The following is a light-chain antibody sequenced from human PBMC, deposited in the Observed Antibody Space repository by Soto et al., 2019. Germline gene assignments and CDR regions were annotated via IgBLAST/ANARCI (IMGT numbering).Light chain of an antibody. CDR1: SSDVGGYNY. J-gene: IGLJ1*01. Sequence: QSALTQPASVSGSPGQSITISCTGTSSDVGGYNYVSWYQQHPGKAPKLMIYEVSNRPSGVSNRFSGSKSGNTASLTISGLQAEDEADYYCSSYSSSSPYVFGTATKVTVL. CDR2: EVS. CDR3: SSYSSSSPYV. V-gene: IGLV2-14*01.